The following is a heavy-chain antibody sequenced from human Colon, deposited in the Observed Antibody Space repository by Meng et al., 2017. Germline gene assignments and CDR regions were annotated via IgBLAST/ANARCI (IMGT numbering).Heavy chain of an antibody. V-gene: IGHV3-23*02. D-gene: IGHD6-13*01. J-gene: IGHJ4*01. CDR2: LSGSGDRT. Sequence: GESLKISCAASGFTISSYAMSWVRQAPGKGLEWVSGLSGSGDRTYYEDSAKRRFTISRDNSKNTLYLQMNSLRVDDTAVYYCAKDIYISSPFYFDYWGHGTLVTVSS. CDR3: AKDIYISSPFYFDY. CDR1: GFTISSYA.